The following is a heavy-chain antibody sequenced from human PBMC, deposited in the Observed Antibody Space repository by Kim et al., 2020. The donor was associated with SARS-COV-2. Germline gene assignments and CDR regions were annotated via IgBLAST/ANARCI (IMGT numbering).Heavy chain of an antibody. V-gene: IGHV4-4*02. D-gene: IGHD3-10*01. J-gene: IGHJ3*02. CDR2: IYHSGST. CDR3: ARGPQPPTQLGSGSYGAFDI. Sequence: SETLSLTCAVSGGSISSSNWWSWVRQPPGKGLEWIGEIYHSGSTNYNPSLKSRVTISVDKSKNQFSLKLSSVTAADTAVYYCARGPQPPTQLGSGSYGAFDIWGQGTMVTVSS. CDR1: GGSISSSNW.